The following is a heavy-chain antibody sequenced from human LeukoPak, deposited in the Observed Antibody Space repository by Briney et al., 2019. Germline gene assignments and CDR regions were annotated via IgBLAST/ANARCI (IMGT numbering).Heavy chain of an antibody. Sequence: GGSLRLSCAASGFTFSSYGMHWVRQAPGKGLEWVAVISYDGSNKYYADSVKGRFTISRDNSKNTLYLQMNSLRAGDTAVYYCAKAGQVYYFDYWGQGTLVTVSS. V-gene: IGHV3-30*18. CDR2: ISYDGSNK. J-gene: IGHJ4*02. CDR3: AKAGQVYYFDY. D-gene: IGHD1-14*01. CDR1: GFTFSSYG.